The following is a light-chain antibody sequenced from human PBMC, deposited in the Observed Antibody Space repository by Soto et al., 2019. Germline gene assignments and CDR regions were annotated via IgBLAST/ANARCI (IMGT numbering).Light chain of an antibody. CDR1: RSFSSTY. J-gene: IGKJ5*01. Sequence: ETVLTQSPGTLSLSPGERATLSCRASRSFSSTYLAWYQQRPGQAPRLLIYGASTRATGIPDRFSGGGSGTYFTLTISRLEPEDFAVYYCQQYGGSPLITFGQGTRLEIK. CDR3: QQYGGSPLIT. CDR2: GAS. V-gene: IGKV3-20*01.